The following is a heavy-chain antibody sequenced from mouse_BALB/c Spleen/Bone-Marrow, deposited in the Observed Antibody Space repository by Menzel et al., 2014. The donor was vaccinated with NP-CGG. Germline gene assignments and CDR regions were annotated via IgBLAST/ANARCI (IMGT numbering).Heavy chain of an antibody. V-gene: IGHV1S41*01. D-gene: IGHD2-3*01. CDR3: ARYDYAIDY. CDR2: LAPGSGST. J-gene: IGHJ4*01. Sequence: DLVKPGASVKLSCKASGYSFASYWINWLKQRPGQGLEWIGRLAPGSGSTYYNEMFKGKATLTADTSSSTAYIQLSSLSSEDSAVYFCARYDYAIDYWGQGTSVTVSS. CDR1: GYSFASYW.